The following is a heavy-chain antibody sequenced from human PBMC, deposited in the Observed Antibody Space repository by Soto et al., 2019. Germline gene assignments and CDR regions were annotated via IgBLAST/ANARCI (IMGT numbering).Heavy chain of an antibody. Sequence: QVQQLESGPGLVKPWDTLSLTCTVSGAYISDFSWSWIRQPAGKGLEWIGRITVNGNTQYNPSFRSRVTMSMDTSRKQFSLSLESATAADTALYYCARESGENWTYEAHWGQGTLVTVSS. J-gene: IGHJ1*01. D-gene: IGHD1-7*01. V-gene: IGHV4-4*07. CDR1: GAYISDFS. CDR2: ITVNGNT. CDR3: ARESGENWTYEAH.